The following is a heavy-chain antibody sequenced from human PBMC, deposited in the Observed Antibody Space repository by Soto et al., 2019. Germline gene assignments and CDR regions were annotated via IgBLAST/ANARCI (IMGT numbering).Heavy chain of an antibody. D-gene: IGHD1-26*01. CDR3: AREGGATAFYY. CDR1: GGSISSGGYS. Sequence: QLQLQESGSGLVKPSQTLSLTCAVSGGSISSGGYSWSWIRQPPGKGLEWIGYIYHRGSTYYKPSLKSRVTITEDRSMNRLSLKLSFVSAADTAVYYWAREGGATAFYYWVQGSLVTVSS. V-gene: IGHV4-30-2*01. J-gene: IGHJ4*02. CDR2: IYHRGST.